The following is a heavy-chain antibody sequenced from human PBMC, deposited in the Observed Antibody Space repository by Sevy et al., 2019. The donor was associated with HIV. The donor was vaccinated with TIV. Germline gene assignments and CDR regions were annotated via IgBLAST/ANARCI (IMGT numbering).Heavy chain of an antibody. V-gene: IGHV3-23*01. Sequence: GGSLRLSCAASGFTLSSYAMSWVRQAPGKGLEWVSAISGSGGSTYYADSVKGRFTISRDNSKNTLYLQMNSLRDEDTAVDYCAKDWRITIFGVVIMPYFDYWGQGTLVTVSS. CDR2: ISGSGGST. D-gene: IGHD3-3*01. CDR1: GFTLSSYA. J-gene: IGHJ4*02. CDR3: AKDWRITIFGVVIMPYFDY.